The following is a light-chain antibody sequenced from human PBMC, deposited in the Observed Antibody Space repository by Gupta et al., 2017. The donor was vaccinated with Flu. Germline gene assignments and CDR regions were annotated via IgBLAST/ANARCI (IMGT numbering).Light chain of an antibody. CDR1: SGHSSCI. CDR2: VEGSGSY. Sequence: SVKLTCTVSSGHSSCIIAWHQQQPGKAPRYLMKVEGSGSYNKGGGVPGRFSGTSSGADRYLAVASRQSEDEGHYYGETWDSRGVFGGGTKLTVL. V-gene: IGLV4-60*03. J-gene: IGLJ3*02. CDR3: ETWDSRGV.